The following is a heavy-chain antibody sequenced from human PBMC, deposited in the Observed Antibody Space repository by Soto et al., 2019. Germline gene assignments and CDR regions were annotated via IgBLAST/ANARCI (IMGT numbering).Heavy chain of an antibody. CDR3: AMVDVYVTTSPQDV. Sequence: QVQLVQSGAEVKNPGASVKVSCKASGYTFTRYGIGWARQAPGQGLEWMGWINTYNGNTNYAQNVQGRVTLTTDTSTSTAYMELRSLRSNDTAIYDCAMVDVYVTTSPQDVWGQGTKVSFSS. CDR1: GYTFTRYG. V-gene: IGHV1-18*01. CDR2: INTYNGNT. D-gene: IGHD3-16*01. J-gene: IGHJ6*02.